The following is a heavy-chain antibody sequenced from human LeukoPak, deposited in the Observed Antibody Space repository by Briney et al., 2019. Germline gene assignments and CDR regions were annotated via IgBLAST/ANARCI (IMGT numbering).Heavy chain of an antibody. V-gene: IGHV1-3*01. D-gene: IGHD3-16*02. J-gene: IGHJ4*02. CDR3: ARDMAVITFGGVIVNPIDY. Sequence: GASVKVSCKASGYIFTSYAMHWVRQAPGQRLEWMGWINAGNGNTKYSQKFQGRVTITRDTSATTVYMELSSLRSEDTAVYYCARDMAVITFGGVIVNPIDYWGQGTLVTVSS. CDR2: INAGNGNT. CDR1: GYIFTSYA.